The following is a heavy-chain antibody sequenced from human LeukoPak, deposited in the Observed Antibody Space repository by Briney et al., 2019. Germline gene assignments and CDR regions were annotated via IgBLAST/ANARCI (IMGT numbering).Heavy chain of an antibody. J-gene: IGHJ4*02. D-gene: IGHD3-10*01. Sequence: SVKVSCTSSGGTFSSYAISWVRQAPGQGLEWMGGIIPIFGTANYAQKFQGRVTITADKSTSTAYMELSSLRSEDTAVYYCATLEKFGAMYHGGVDYWGQGTLVTVSS. CDR1: GGTFSSYA. V-gene: IGHV1-69*06. CDR2: IIPIFGTA. CDR3: ATLEKFGAMYHGGVDY.